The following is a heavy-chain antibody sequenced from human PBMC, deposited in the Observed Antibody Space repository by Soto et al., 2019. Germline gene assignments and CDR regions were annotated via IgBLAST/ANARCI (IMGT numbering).Heavy chain of an antibody. CDR3: AGDGNTEKGEAFDI. D-gene: IGHD1-26*01. CDR2: IIPIFGTA. CDR1: GGTFSSYA. V-gene: IGHV1-69*01. J-gene: IGHJ3*02. Sequence: QVQLVQSGAEVKKPGSSVKVSCKASGGTFSSYAISWVRQAPGQGLEWMGGIIPIFGTANYAQKFQGRVTITADESTSTAYMELNSLRSEDTAVYYCAGDGNTEKGEAFDIWGQGTMVTVSS.